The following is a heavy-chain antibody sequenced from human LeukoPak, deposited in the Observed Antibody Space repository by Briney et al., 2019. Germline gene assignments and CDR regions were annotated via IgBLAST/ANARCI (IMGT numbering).Heavy chain of an antibody. Sequence: GGSLRLSCAASGFTFSSYAMSWVRQAPGKGLEWVSAISGSGGSTYYADSVKGRFTISRDKSKNTLYLQMNSLRAEDTAVYYCATDIVVVPAAEYYYYGMDVWGQGTTVTVSS. CDR2: ISGSGGST. CDR3: ATDIVVVPAAEYYYYGMDV. J-gene: IGHJ6*02. CDR1: GFTFSSYA. V-gene: IGHV3-23*01. D-gene: IGHD2-2*01.